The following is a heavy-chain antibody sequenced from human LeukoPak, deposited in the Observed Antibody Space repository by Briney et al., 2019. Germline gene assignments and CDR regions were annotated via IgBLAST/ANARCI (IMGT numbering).Heavy chain of an antibody. CDR2: ISASNGDT. CDR3: AAVVPAVMGYFDY. D-gene: IGHD2-2*01. Sequence: ASVKVSCKASGYTFTNYGITWVRQAPGQGLEWMGWISASNGDTHYSEKFQDRITVTTDTSTSTAYMELRSLVSDDTAVYYCAAVVPAVMGYFDYWGQGTLVTVSS. V-gene: IGHV1-18*01. J-gene: IGHJ4*02. CDR1: GYTFTNYG.